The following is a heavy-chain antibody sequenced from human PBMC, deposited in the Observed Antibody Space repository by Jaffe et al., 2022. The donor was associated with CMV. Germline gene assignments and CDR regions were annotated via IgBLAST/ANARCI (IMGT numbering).Heavy chain of an antibody. CDR1: GGSISSYY. Sequence: QVQLQESGPGLVKPSETLSLTCTVSGGSISSYYWSWIRQPAGKGLEWIGRIYTSGSTNYNPSLKSRVTMSVDTSKNQFSLKLSSVTAADTAVYYCARDWKGSSSHYYYYYGMDVWGQGTTVTVSS. D-gene: IGHD6-6*01. CDR2: IYTSGST. CDR3: ARDWKGSSSHYYYYYGMDV. V-gene: IGHV4-4*07. J-gene: IGHJ6*02.